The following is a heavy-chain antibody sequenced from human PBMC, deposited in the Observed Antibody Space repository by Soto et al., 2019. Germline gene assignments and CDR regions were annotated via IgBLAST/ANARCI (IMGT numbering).Heavy chain of an antibody. V-gene: IGHV4-39*01. CDR1: GGSISSSSYY. Sequence: SETLSLTCTVSGGSISSSSYYWGWIRQPPGKGLEWIGSIYYSGSTYYNPSLKSRVTISVDTSKNQFSLKLSSVTAADTAVYYFARVHYDILTGSDPSWFDPWGQGTLVTVSS. D-gene: IGHD3-9*01. CDR3: ARVHYDILTGSDPSWFDP. J-gene: IGHJ5*02. CDR2: IYYSGST.